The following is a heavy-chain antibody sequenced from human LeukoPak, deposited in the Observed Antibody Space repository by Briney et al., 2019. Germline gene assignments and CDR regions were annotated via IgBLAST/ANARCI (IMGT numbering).Heavy chain of an antibody. CDR2: IYYSRST. J-gene: IGHJ5*02. CDR1: GGSISSYY. D-gene: IGHD2-15*01. V-gene: IGHV4-59*01. Sequence: SETLSLTCTVSGGSISSYYWSWIRQPPGKGLEWIGYIYYSRSTNYNPSLKSRVTISVDTSKNQFSLKLSSVTAADTAVYYCARVDEDWFDPWGQGTLVTVSS. CDR3: ARVDEDWFDP.